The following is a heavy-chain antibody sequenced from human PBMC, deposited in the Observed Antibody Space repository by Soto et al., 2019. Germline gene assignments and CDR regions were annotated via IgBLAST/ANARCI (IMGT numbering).Heavy chain of an antibody. V-gene: IGHV3-30*18. Sequence: GGSLRLSCAASGFTFSGYGMHWVRQAPGKGLEWVAVISYDGSNKYYADSVKGRFTISRDNSKNTLYLQMNSLRAEDTAVYYCAKARHDFWTGDYYYGMDVWGQGTTVTVSS. CDR3: AKARHDFWTGDYYYGMDV. D-gene: IGHD3-3*01. CDR1: GFTFSGYG. J-gene: IGHJ6*02. CDR2: ISYDGSNK.